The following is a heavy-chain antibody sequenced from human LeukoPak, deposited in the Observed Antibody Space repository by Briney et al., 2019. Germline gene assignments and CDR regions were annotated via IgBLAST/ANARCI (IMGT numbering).Heavy chain of an antibody. CDR3: AKGSSRSWYQRDNWFDP. CDR2: ISGSGGSS. V-gene: IGHV3-23*01. CDR1: GFTFSSYA. D-gene: IGHD6-13*01. Sequence: GGSLRLSCAASGFTFSSYAMSWVRQAPGKGLEWVSAISGSGGSSYYADSVKGRFTISRDNSKNTLYLQMNSLRAEDTAVFYCAKGSSRSWYQRDNWFDPWGQGTLVTVSS. J-gene: IGHJ5*02.